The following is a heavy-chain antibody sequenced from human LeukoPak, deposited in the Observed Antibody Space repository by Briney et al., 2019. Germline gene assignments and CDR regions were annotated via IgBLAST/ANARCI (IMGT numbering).Heavy chain of an antibody. Sequence: GASVKVSCKASGYTFTSYGVSWVRQAPGQGLEWMGWISAYNGNTNYAQKLQGRVTMTTDTSTSTAYMELRSLRSDDTAVYYCAVRWELQDYYGMDVWGQGTTITVSS. V-gene: IGHV1-18*01. CDR2: ISAYNGNT. CDR1: GYTFTSYG. D-gene: IGHD1-26*01. CDR3: AVRWELQDYYGMDV. J-gene: IGHJ6*02.